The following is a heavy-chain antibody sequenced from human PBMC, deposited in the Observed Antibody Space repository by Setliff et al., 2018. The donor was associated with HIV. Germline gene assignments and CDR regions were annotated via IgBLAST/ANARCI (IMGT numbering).Heavy chain of an antibody. V-gene: IGHV4-34*01. D-gene: IGHD2-21*02. CDR3: AGGSRSPLVNKFRVTPAFDY. CDR2: IRHSGST. Sequence: NPSETLSLTCAVSGGSFSGHYWSWIRQTPGKGLEWIGDIRHSGSTNYNPSLKSRVTISVDTSKNQFSLRLTSVTAADTAVYFCAGGSRSPLVNKFRVTPAFDYWGQGTLVTVSS. CDR1: GGSFSGHY. J-gene: IGHJ4*02.